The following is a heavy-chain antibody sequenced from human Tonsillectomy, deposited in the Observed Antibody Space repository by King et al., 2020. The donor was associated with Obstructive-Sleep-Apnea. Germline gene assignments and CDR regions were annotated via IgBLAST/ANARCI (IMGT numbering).Heavy chain of an antibody. D-gene: IGHD4-17*01. CDR1: GVIFSNYA. CDR2: ISSDGSKK. Sequence: VQLVESGGGVVQPGRSLRLSCATYGVIFSNYAMNWVRQSPGKGLEWVAVISSDGSKKYYAESVKGRFTISRDKSKNMLYLQMNTLRAEDTAMFYCASPRDGDSPSDAFDIWGQGTMVTVSS. J-gene: IGHJ3*02. CDR3: ASPRDGDSPSDAFDI. V-gene: IGHV3-30*04.